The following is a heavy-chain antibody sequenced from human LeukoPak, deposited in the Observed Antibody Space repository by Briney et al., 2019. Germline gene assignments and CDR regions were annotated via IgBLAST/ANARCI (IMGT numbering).Heavy chain of an antibody. J-gene: IGHJ4*02. CDR3: TTRSPARYCTDGACYSSADY. V-gene: IGHV3-7*03. Sequence: GGSLRLSCEGSAFIFSGHWMNWVRQTPGKGLEWVASIKEDGSERQYVDSVKGRFSISGDNTKGSLFLQLNSLRAEDTAVYYCTTRSPARYCTDGACYSSADYWGQGTLVTVSS. CDR2: IKEDGSER. D-gene: IGHD2-8*01. CDR1: AFIFSGHW.